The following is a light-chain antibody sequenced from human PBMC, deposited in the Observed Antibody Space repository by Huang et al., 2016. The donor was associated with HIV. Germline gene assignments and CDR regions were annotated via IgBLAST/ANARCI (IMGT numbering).Light chain of an antibody. CDR3: MQRMGFPYT. CDR1: QSLFHRYDGNTY. Sequence: EIVMTQTPLSLPVTPGEPASISCPSSQSLFHRYDGNTYLDWFLQKPGQSPQLLIYSLSYRASGVPDRFSGSGSGTDFTLKIRRVEAEDVGVYYCMQRMGFPYTFGQGTKLEIK. V-gene: IGKV2-40*01. CDR2: SLS. J-gene: IGKJ2*01.